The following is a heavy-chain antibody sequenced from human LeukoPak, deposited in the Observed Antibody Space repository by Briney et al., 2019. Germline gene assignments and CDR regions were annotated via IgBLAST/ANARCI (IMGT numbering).Heavy chain of an antibody. D-gene: IGHD1-26*01. CDR2: MHSTGST. V-gene: IGHV3-53*01. CDR1: GFTVNTNY. CDR3: ARDGASGRGYYYYYGMDV. J-gene: IGHJ6*02. Sequence: GGSLGLSCAASGFTVNTNYMSWVRQAPGKGLEWVSIMHSTGSTYYADSVKGRFTFSRDDSNNTLYLQMNSLRAEDTAVYYCARDGASGRGYYYYYGMDVWGPGTTVTVSS.